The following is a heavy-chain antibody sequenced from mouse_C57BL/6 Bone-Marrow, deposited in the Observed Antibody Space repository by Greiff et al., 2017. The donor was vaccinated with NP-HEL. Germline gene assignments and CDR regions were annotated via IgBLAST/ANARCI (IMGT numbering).Heavy chain of an antibody. Sequence: EVQLQQSGPELVKPGASVKISCKASGYSFTGYYMNWVKQSPEKSLEWIGEINPSTGGTTYNQKFKAKATLTVDKSSSTAYMQLKSLTSEDSAVYYCARRGNWDLFAYWGQGTLVTVSA. V-gene: IGHV1-42*01. J-gene: IGHJ3*01. CDR1: GYSFTGYY. CDR2: INPSTGGT. D-gene: IGHD4-1*01. CDR3: ARRGNWDLFAY.